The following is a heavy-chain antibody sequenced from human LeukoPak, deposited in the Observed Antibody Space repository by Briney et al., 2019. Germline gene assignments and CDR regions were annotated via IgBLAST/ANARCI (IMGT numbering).Heavy chain of an antibody. CDR2: ISGSGGST. CDR1: GFTFSSYA. D-gene: IGHD2-8*01. V-gene: IGHV3-23*01. J-gene: IGHJ4*02. CDR3: AKVRMRLYYFDY. Sequence: GGSLRLSCAASGFTFSSYAVSWVRQAPGKGLEWVSAISGSGGSTYYADSVKGRFTISRDNSKNTLYLQMNSLRAEDTAVYYCAKVRMRLYYFDYWGQGTLVTVSS.